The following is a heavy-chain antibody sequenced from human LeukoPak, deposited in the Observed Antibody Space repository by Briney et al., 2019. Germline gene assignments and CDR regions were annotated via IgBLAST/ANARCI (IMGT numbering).Heavy chain of an antibody. J-gene: IGHJ6*02. D-gene: IGHD2-15*01. CDR2: INHSGST. CDR1: GGSFSDYY. V-gene: IGHV4-34*01. Sequence: PSETLSLTCAVYGGSFSDYYWSWIRQPPGKGLEWIGEINHSGSTNYNPSLKSRVTISVDTSKNQFSLKLSSVTAADTAVYYCARASILGYCSGGSCYHDYYYYYGMDVWGQGTTVTVSS. CDR3: ARASILGYCSGGSCYHDYYYYYGMDV.